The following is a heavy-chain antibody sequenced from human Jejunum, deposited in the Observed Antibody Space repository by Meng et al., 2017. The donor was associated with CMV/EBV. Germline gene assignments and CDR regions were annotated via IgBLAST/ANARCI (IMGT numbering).Heavy chain of an antibody. CDR2: IIPIFRTA. V-gene: IGHV1-69*05. CDR1: GIVSSYA. J-gene: IGHJ4*02. D-gene: IGHD5-24*01. Sequence: GIVSSYAISGVRQAPGQGLEWMGGIIPIFRTANYAQKFQGRVTITTDESTSTAYMELSSLTSEDTAVYYCARDGRDGYNYPYYFDYWGQGTLVTVSS. CDR3: ARDGRDGYNYPYYFDY.